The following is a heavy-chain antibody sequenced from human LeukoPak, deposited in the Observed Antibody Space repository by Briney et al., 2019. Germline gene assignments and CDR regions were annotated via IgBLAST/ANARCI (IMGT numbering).Heavy chain of an antibody. CDR3: ARDRYNYGAHDAFDI. D-gene: IGHD1-1*01. CDR1: GFTFSSYS. CDR2: IISSSSYI. V-gene: IGHV3-21*01. J-gene: IGHJ3*02. Sequence: GGSLRLFCAASGFTFSSYSMNGVRQAPGKGLEWLSSIISSSSYIYYADSVKGRFTISRDNAKNSLFLQMNSLRGDDTAVYYCARDRYNYGAHDAFDIWGQGKMVTVSS.